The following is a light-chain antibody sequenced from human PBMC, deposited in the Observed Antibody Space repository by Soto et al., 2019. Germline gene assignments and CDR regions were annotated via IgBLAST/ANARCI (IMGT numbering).Light chain of an antibody. J-gene: IGLJ1*01. CDR2: DVS. CDR3: SSYTSISSSCV. V-gene: IGLV2-14*01. CDR1: SSDVGGYNY. Sequence: LTQPASVSGSPGQSITISCTGTSSDVGGYNYVSWYQQHPGKAPKLMIYDVSNRPSGVSNRFSGSKSGNTASLTISGLQAEDEADYYCSSYTSISSSCVFGTGTRSPS.